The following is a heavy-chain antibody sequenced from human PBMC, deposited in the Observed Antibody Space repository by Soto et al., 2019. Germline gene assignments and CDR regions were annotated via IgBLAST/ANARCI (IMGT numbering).Heavy chain of an antibody. CDR1: GFMFSSSW. D-gene: IGHD3-16*01. Sequence: GALRLSCAGSGFMFSSSWMSWIRQAPGKGLEWVAHINQGGSQKYYVDSAKGRFTISRDNAKTSLYLQMNNLRAEDTATYYCASWADAADEDYFHHWGQGTLVTVSS. V-gene: IGHV3-7*03. CDR2: INQGGSQK. J-gene: IGHJ1*01. CDR3: ASWADAADEDYFHH.